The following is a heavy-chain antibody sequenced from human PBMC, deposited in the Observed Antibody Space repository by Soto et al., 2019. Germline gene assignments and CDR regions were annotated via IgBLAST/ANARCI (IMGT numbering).Heavy chain of an antibody. D-gene: IGHD4-4*01. CDR3: ARDGPRTVNYFDY. CDR1: GGSISSGGYY. CDR2: IYYSGST. V-gene: IGHV4-31*03. Sequence: SETLSLTCTVSGGSISSGGYYWSWIRQHPGKGLEWIGYIYYSGSTYYNPSLKSRVTISVDTSKNQFSLKLSSVTAADTAVYYCARDGPRTVNYFDYWGQGTLVTVSS. J-gene: IGHJ4*02.